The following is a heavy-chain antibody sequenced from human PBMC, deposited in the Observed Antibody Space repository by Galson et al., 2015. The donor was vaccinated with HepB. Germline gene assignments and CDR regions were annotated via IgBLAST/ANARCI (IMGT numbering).Heavy chain of an antibody. D-gene: IGHD4-17*01. CDR1: GFTFSSYW. Sequence: SLRLSCAASGFTFSSYWMHWVRQAPGKGLVWVSRINSDGSSTSYADSVKGRFTISRDNAKNTLYLQMNSLRAEDTAVYYCARIHDYGDQDYYYYGMDVRGQGTTVTVSS. V-gene: IGHV3-74*01. J-gene: IGHJ6*02. CDR3: ARIHDYGDQDYYYYGMDV. CDR2: INSDGSST.